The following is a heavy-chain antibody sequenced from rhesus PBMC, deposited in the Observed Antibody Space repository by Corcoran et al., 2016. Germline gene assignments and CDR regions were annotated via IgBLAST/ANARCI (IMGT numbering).Heavy chain of an antibody. CDR3: ARANWGSDY. CDR2: ISNTGDDT. V-gene: IGHV3-178*01. D-gene: IGHD7-45*01. CDR1: RFIFSGYY. Sequence: EVQLVESGGDLAEPGGSLRLSCAASRFIFSGYYMDWVRQAPGKGLEWVSRISNTGDDTWYADSVRGRFTVSRENAKNTLYLQMNSLRGEDTAVYYCARANWGSDYWGQGVLVTVSS. J-gene: IGHJ4*01.